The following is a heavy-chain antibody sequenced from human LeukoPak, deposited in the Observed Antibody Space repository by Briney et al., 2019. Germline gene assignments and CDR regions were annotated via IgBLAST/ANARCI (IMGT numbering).Heavy chain of an antibody. J-gene: IGHJ4*02. CDR2: IIPIFGTA. D-gene: IGHD3-22*01. V-gene: IGHV1-69*05. CDR3: ARDRGTYYYDSSGYYSFDY. CDR1: GGTFSSYA. Sequence: SVKVSCKASGGTFSSYAISWVRRAPGQGLEWMGRIIPIFGTANYAQKFQGRVTITTDESTSTAYMELSSLRSEDTAVYYCARDRGTYYYDSSGYYSFDYWGQGTLVTVSS.